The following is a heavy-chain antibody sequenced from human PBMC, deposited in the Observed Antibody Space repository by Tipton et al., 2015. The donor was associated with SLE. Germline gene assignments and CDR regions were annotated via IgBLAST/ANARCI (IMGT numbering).Heavy chain of an antibody. CDR3: ARDIETLGAFDI. Sequence: LRLSCTVSGGSISSYYWSWIRQPPGKGLEWIGSIYHSGSTYYNPSLKSRVTISVDTSKNQFSLKLSSVTAADTAVYYCARDIETLGAFDIWGQGTMVTVSS. CDR2: IYHSGST. J-gene: IGHJ3*02. CDR1: GGSISSYY. D-gene: IGHD5-24*01. V-gene: IGHV4-38-2*02.